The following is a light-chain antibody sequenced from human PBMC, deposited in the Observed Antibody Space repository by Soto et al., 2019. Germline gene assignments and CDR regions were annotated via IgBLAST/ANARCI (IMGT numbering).Light chain of an antibody. Sequence: DIVMTQSPESLAVSLGERATINCKYSQSVLYSSNNNNYLAWYQQKPGHPPKRLIYWASTRESGVPDRFSGSGAGTDFTLTISSLQDEDEAIYYWQQYYSTPLTFGGGTKVEIK. CDR3: QQYYSTPLT. CDR1: QSVLYSSNNNNY. CDR2: WAS. J-gene: IGKJ4*01. V-gene: IGKV4-1*01.